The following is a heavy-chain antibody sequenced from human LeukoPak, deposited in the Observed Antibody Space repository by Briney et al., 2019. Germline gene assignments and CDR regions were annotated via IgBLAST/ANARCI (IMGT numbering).Heavy chain of an antibody. J-gene: IGHJ4*02. CDR1: GFTFDDHA. Sequence: GGSLRLSCAASGFTFDDHAMHWVRHAPGKGLEWVSGISWNSGSIDYADSVKGRFTISRDNAKNSLSLQMNSLRAEDTALYYCAKGTYYFDSSGSYYFDYWGQGTLVTVSS. D-gene: IGHD3-22*01. CDR2: ISWNSGSI. CDR3: AKGTYYFDSSGSYYFDY. V-gene: IGHV3-9*01.